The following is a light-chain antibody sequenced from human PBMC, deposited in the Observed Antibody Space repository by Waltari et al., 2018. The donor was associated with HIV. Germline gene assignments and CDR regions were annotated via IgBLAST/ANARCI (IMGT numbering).Light chain of an antibody. Sequence: QSVLTPPPSASGTPGQRVTISCSGRHSHIGSNTVNWYQQLPGTAPKLLIYGHTQRPSGVPDRFSGSKSGTSASLAISGLQAEDEADYYCAAWDDSLNGEVVFGGGTKLTVL. J-gene: IGLJ2*01. CDR3: AAWDDSLNGEVV. V-gene: IGLV1-44*01. CDR2: GHT. CDR1: HSHIGSNT.